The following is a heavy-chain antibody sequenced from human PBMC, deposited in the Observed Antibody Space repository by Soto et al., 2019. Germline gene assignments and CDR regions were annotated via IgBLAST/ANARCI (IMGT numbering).Heavy chain of an antibody. V-gene: IGHV1-2*02. CDR1: GYTFTSYY. J-gene: IGHJ4*02. Sequence: PGASVKVSCKASGYTFTSYYIHWVRQAPGQGLEWMGWINPITGGTNYAPKFQGRVTMTRDTSITTAYMELSRLRSDDTAVYYCARNYYDSSDRDYLDYWGQGTPVTVSS. CDR3: ARNYYDSSDRDYLDY. D-gene: IGHD3-22*01. CDR2: INPITGGT.